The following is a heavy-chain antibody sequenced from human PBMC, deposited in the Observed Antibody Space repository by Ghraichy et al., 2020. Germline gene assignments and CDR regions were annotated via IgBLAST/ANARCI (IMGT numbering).Heavy chain of an antibody. D-gene: IGHD6-19*01. CDR1: GYSISSGYY. J-gene: IGHJ5*02. CDR2: IYHTGST. V-gene: IGHV4-38-2*02. CDR3: ARQGSGWYVNWFDP. Sequence: SETPSLTCTVSGYSISSGYYWSWIRQSPGKGLEWIGCIYHTGSTFYNPSLKSRVAISVDTSRNQFSLKLNSVTAADTAVYYCARQGSGWYVNWFDPWGQGTLVTVSS.